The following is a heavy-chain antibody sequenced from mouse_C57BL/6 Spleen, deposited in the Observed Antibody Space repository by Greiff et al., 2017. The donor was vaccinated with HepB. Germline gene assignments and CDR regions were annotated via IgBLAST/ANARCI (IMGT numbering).Heavy chain of an antibody. D-gene: IGHD1-1*01. Sequence: QVQLKESGPELVKPGASVKISCKASGYTFSSSWMNWVKQRPGKGLEWIGRIYPGDGDTNYNGKFKGKATLTADKSSSTAYMQLSSLTSEDSAVYFCAREGTTVVATSLDYWGQGTTLTVSS. CDR3: AREGTTVVATSLDY. CDR1: GYTFSSSW. J-gene: IGHJ2*01. CDR2: IYPGDGDT. V-gene: IGHV1-82*01.